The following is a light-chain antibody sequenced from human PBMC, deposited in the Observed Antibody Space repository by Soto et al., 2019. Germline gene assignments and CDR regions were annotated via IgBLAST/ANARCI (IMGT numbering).Light chain of an antibody. Sequence: QSVLTQPPSASGTPGQRVTISCSGSSSNIGSNYVYWYQQLPGTVPQLLIYRNSERPSGVPDRFSGSKSGTSASLAISGLRSEDEADYYCAAWDDSLSGVVFGGGTQLNVL. CDR2: RNS. CDR3: AAWDDSLSGVV. CDR1: SSNIGSNY. J-gene: IGLJ2*01. V-gene: IGLV1-47*01.